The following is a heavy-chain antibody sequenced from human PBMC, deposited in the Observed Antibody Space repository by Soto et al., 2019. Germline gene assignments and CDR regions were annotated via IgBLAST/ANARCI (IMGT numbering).Heavy chain of an antibody. D-gene: IGHD6-19*01. Sequence: ASVKVSCKASGYTFTSYGISWVRQAPGQGLEWMGWISAYNGNTNYAQKLQGRVTMTTDTSTSTAYMELRSLRSDDTAVYYCARDRNSSGWYNWFDPWGQGTLVTVSS. CDR2: ISAYNGNT. CDR1: GYTFTSYG. V-gene: IGHV1-18*01. J-gene: IGHJ5*02. CDR3: ARDRNSSGWYNWFDP.